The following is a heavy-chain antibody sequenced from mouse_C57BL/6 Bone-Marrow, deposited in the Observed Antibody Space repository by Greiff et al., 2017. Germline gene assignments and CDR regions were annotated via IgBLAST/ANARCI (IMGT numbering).Heavy chain of an antibody. CDR2: IYPGSGST. D-gene: IGHD1-1*01. J-gene: IGHJ2*01. V-gene: IGHV1-55*01. CDR3: ARSGVITTVVAPYYFDY. Sequence: QVQLKQPGAELVKPGASVKMSCKASGYTFTSYWITWVKQRPGQGLEWIGDIYPGSGSTNYNEKFKSKATLTVDTSSSTAYMQLSSLTSEDSAVYYCARSGVITTVVAPYYFDYWGQGTTLTVSS. CDR1: GYTFTSYW.